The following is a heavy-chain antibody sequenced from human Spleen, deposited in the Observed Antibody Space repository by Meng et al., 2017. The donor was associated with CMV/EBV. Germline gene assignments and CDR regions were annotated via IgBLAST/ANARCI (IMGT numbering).Heavy chain of an antibody. CDR3: ARVGAGYCSSTSCPLDY. CDR1: GFTVSNNY. Sequence: GESLKISCAASGFTVSNNYMRWVRQAPGKGLEWVSLIYSGGSTYYADSVKGRFTISRDSSKNTLYLQMNSLRAEDTAVYYCARVGAGYCSSTSCPLDYWGQGTLVTVSS. V-gene: IGHV3-66*02. J-gene: IGHJ4*02. CDR2: IYSGGST. D-gene: IGHD2-2*01.